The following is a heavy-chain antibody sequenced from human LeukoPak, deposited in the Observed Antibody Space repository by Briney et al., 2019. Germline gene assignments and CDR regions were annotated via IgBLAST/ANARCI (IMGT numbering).Heavy chain of an antibody. CDR2: ISGSGGST. D-gene: IGHD6-19*01. J-gene: IGHJ3*02. CDR3: AKDGAVDAFDI. V-gene: IGHV3-23*01. Sequence: GGSLRLSCTASGFTFGDYAMTWVRQAPGKGLEWVSAISGSGGSTYYADSVKGRFTISRDNSKNTLYLQMNSLRAEDTAVYYCAKDGAVDAFDIWGQGTMVTVSS. CDR1: GFTFGDYA.